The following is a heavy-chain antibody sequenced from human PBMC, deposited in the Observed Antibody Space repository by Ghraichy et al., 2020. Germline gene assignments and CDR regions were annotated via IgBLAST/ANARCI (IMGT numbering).Heavy chain of an antibody. V-gene: IGHV4-34*01. CDR1: GGSFRDYY. D-gene: IGHD3-9*01. Sequence: SETLSLTCAVYGGSFRDYYWTWIRQPPGKGLPWIGEINHRGSTNYNPSLKSRVTISLDTSRNQFSLKLNSVTAADTAVYYCASTSYDILTGYQPLDTWGQGTLVTVSA. CDR2: INHRGST. J-gene: IGHJ5*02. CDR3: ASTSYDILTGYQPLDT.